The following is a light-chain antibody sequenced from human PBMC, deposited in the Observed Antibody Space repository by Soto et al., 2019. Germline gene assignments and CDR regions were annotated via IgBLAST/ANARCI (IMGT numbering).Light chain of an antibody. CDR2: AAS. V-gene: IGKV1-39*01. J-gene: IGKJ1*01. CDR1: QSISRF. Sequence: DIQMTQSPSCLSASVGDRVTITCRASQSISRFLNWYQQKSGKPPQLLIYAASSLQSGVPSRFSGSGSGTDFTLTISSLQPEDFATYYCQQTYITPPWTFGQGSKVEIK. CDR3: QQTYITPPWT.